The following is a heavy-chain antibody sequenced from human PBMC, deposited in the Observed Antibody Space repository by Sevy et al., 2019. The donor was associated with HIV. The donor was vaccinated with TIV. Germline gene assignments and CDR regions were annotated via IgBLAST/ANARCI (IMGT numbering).Heavy chain of an antibody. CDR2: IKSKTDGGTI. J-gene: IGHJ6*02. D-gene: IGHD2-8*02. CDR3: STDPIIVLLVTDGMDV. V-gene: IGHV3-15*01. Sequence: GGSLRLSCAASGFTFSNAWMSWVRQAPGKGLEWVGRIKSKTDGGTIDYAAPVKGSFTISRDGSKNRLYLQMNSLKSEDTAVYYCSTDPIIVLLVTDGMDVWGQGTTVTVSS. CDR1: GFTFSNAW.